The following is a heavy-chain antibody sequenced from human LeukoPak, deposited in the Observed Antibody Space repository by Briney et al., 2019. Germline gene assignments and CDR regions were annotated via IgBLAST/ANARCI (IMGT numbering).Heavy chain of an antibody. CDR1: GYTFTGYY. J-gene: IGHJ4*02. V-gene: IGHV1-2*02. Sequence: ASVKVSCKASGYTFTGYYMHWVRQAPGQGLEWMGWINPNSGGTNYAQKFQGRVTMTRDTSISTAYMELSRLRSDDTAVYYCARESSNSWYLWDYWGQGTLVTVSS. CDR3: ARESSNSWYLWDY. CDR2: INPNSGGT. D-gene: IGHD6-13*01.